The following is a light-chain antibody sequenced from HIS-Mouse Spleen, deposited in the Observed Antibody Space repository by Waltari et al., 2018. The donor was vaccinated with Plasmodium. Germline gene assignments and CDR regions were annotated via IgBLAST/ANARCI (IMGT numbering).Light chain of an antibody. CDR3: QQGSNWPRVLT. V-gene: IGKV3-11*01. Sequence: EIVLTQSPATLSLSPGERATLSCRASQSVSSYLAWYQQKPGQAPRLLIYDASNRATGIPARFSGSGSGTDFTLTISSLEPEDFAVYYCQQGSNWPRVLTFGGGTKVEIK. CDR2: DAS. CDR1: QSVSSY. J-gene: IGKJ4*01.